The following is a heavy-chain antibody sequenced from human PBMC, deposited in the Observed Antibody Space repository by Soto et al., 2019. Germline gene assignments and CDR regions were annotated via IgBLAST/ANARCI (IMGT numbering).Heavy chain of an antibody. CDR3: ARTQVRDFWSGYYPEAYYYYGMDV. CDR2: IIPIFGTA. CDR1: GGTFSSYA. D-gene: IGHD3-3*01. Sequence: SVKVSCKASGGTFSSYAISWVRQAPGQGLEWMGGIIPIFGTANYAQKFQGRVTITADESTSTAYMELSSLRSEDTAVYYCARTQVRDFWSGYYPEAYYYYGMDVWGQGTTVTISS. J-gene: IGHJ6*02. V-gene: IGHV1-69*13.